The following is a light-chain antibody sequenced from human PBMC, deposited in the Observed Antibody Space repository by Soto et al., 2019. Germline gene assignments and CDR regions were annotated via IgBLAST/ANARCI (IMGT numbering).Light chain of an antibody. CDR2: DAS. CDR1: HDITSF. Sequence: DIQMTQYPSSLSASVGDRVTITCQASHDITSFLNWYQHKPGRAPKLLIYDASIQEAGVPTRFSGSGSGTHFTFTISSLQPEDVATYYCQHCDYLPIFGPGTTVDFK. CDR3: QHCDYLPI. V-gene: IGKV1-33*01. J-gene: IGKJ3*01.